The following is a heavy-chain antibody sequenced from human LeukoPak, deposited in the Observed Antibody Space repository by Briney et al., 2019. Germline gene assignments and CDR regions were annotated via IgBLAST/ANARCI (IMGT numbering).Heavy chain of an antibody. CDR3: ALAVAERSWFDP. J-gene: IGHJ5*02. D-gene: IGHD6-19*01. CDR2: IYTSGST. Sequence: SETLSLTCTVSGGSISSGSYYWSWIRQPAGKGLEWIGRIYTSGSTNYNPSLKSRVTISVDTSKNQFSLRLSSVTAADTAVYYCALAVAERSWFDPWGQGTLVTVSS. CDR1: GGSISSGSYY. V-gene: IGHV4-61*02.